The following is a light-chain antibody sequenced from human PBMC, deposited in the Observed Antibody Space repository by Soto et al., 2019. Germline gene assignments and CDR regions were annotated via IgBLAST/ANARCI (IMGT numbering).Light chain of an antibody. J-gene: IGKJ2*01. Sequence: DIQMTQSPSTLSASVGDRVTITCRASQSIGDWLAWYQQKPGKAPKFVIYDAPSLESGVPSRFSGSGSGTEFTLTISSLQPDDFATYYCQQYNTYPSFGQGTKLEIK. CDR2: DAP. V-gene: IGKV1-5*01. CDR1: QSIGDW. CDR3: QQYNTYPS.